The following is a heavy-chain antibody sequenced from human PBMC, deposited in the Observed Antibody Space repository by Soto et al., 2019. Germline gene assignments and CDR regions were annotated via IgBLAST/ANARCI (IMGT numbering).Heavy chain of an antibody. CDR3: ERGLEYYDILTRYH. CDR1: GYTFTSHA. D-gene: IGHD3-9*01. CDR2: INAGNGNT. J-gene: IGHJ4*02. Sequence: ASVKVSCKASGYTFTSHAMHWVRQAPGQRLEWMGWINAGNGNTKYSQKFQGRVTITRDTSASTAYMELSSLRSEDTAVYYCERGLEYYDILTRYHWGQGNLVTVSS. V-gene: IGHV1-3*01.